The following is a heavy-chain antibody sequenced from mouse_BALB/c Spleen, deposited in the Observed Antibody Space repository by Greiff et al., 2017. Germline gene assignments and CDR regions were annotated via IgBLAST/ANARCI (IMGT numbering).Heavy chain of an antibody. D-gene: IGHD2-1*01. CDR2: IYPGDGDT. Sequence: QVQLQQSGAELVRPGSSVKISCKASGYAFSSYWMNWVKQRPGQGLEWIGQIYPGDGDTNYNGKFKGKATLTADKSSSTAYMQLSSLTSEDSAVYFCAREGYGNYVGYAMDYWGQGTSVTVSS. V-gene: IGHV1-80*01. CDR1: GYAFSSYW. J-gene: IGHJ4*01. CDR3: AREGYGNYVGYAMDY.